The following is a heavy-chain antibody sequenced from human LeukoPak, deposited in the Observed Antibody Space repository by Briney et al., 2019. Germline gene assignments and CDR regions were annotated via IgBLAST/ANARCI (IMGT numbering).Heavy chain of an antibody. J-gene: IGHJ3*02. CDR1: GGSVSSWY. D-gene: IGHD2-15*01. CDR3: ARDLRSRRAFAFDI. V-gene: IGHV4-59*02. Sequence: PSETLSLTCTVSGGSVSSWYWSWIRQPPGKGLEWIGYIYYSGSTNYNPSLKSRVTISVDTSKNQFSLKLSSVTAADTAVYYCARDLRSRRAFAFDIWGQGTMVTVSS. CDR2: IYYSGST.